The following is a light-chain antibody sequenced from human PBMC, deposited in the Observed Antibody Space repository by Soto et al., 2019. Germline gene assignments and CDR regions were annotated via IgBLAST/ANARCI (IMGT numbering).Light chain of an antibody. V-gene: IGKV3-20*01. J-gene: IGKJ1*01. CDR1: QSVSNNY. CDR3: QQYGSSGT. CDR2: GAS. Sequence: EIVLTQSPGTLSLSPGERATLSCRASQSVSNNYLAWYQQKPGQAPRLLIYGASHRATGIPDRFSGSGSGTHFTLTISRLEPEDFAVYYCQQYGSSGTFGQGPKVEIK.